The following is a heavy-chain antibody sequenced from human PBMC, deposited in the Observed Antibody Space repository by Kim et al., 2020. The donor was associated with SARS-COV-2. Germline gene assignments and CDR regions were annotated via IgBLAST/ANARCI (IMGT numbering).Heavy chain of an antibody. CDR3: ARSVGARRAFDI. D-gene: IGHD1-26*01. Sequence: GGSLRLSCAASGFTFSSYWMSWVRQAPGKGLEWVANIKQDGSDKYYVDSVKGRFTISRDNAKNSLYLEMNSLRAEDTAVHYCARSVGARRAFDIWGQGTMVTVSS. CDR2: IKQDGSDK. J-gene: IGHJ3*02. CDR1: GFTFSSYW. V-gene: IGHV3-7*01.